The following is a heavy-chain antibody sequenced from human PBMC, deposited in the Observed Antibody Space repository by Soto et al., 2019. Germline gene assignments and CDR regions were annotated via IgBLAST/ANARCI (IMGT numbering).Heavy chain of an antibody. V-gene: IGHV3-33*01. CDR2: IWYDGSNK. CDR3: ARDHRVAVSHSLGY. CDR1: GFSFSSYG. Sequence: PGGSQRLSCAASGFSFSSYGMHWVRQAPGKGLEWVAVIWYDGSNKYYADSVKGRFTISRDNSKNTLYLQMNSLRAEDTAVYYCARDHRVAVSHSLGYWGKGTLFTVAS. J-gene: IGHJ4*02. D-gene: IGHD6-19*01.